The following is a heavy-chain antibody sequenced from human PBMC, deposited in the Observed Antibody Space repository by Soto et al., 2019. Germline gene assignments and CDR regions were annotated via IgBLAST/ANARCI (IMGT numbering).Heavy chain of an antibody. D-gene: IGHD3-22*01. CDR2: IYYSGST. Sequence: SETLSLTCTVSGGSISSGDYYWSWIRQPPGKGLEWIGYIYYSGSTYYNPSLKSRVTISVDTSKNQFSLKLSSVTAADTAVYYCARALRPRGSGYYDPEYYFDYWGQRTLVTVSS. CDR1: GGSISSGDYY. CDR3: ARALRPRGSGYYDPEYYFDY. V-gene: IGHV4-30-4*01. J-gene: IGHJ4*02.